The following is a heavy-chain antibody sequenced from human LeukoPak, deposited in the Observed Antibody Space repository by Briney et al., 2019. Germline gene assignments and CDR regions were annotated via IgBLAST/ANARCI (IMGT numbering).Heavy chain of an antibody. CDR3: ARLEGTIYGVVDF. J-gene: IGHJ4*02. CDR1: GYSISSGYY. V-gene: IGHV4-38-2*01. CDR2: IYHSGST. Sequence: PSETLSLTCAVSGYSISSGYYWGWIRQPPGKGLEWIGSIYHSGSTYYNPSLKSRVTISVDTSKNQFSLKLSSVTAADTAVCYCARLEGTIYGVVDFWGQGTLVTVSS. D-gene: IGHD3-3*01.